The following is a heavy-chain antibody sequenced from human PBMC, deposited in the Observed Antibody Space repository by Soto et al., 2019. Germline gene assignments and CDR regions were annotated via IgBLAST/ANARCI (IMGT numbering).Heavy chain of an antibody. J-gene: IGHJ5*02. CDR3: ARGRIALYNWFDP. D-gene: IGHD6-13*01. V-gene: IGHV4-34*01. CDR1: GGSFSGYY. CDR2: INHSGST. Sequence: SETLSLTCAVYGGSFSGYYWSWIRQPPGKGLEWIGEINHSGSTNYNPSLKSRVTISVDTSKNQFSLKLSSVTAADTAVYYCARGRIALYNWFDPWGQGTLVTVSS.